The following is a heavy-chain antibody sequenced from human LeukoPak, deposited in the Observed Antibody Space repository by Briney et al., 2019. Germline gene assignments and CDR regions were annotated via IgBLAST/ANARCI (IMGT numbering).Heavy chain of an antibody. J-gene: IGHJ6*02. D-gene: IGHD3-10*01. CDR3: ARDLSDELWFGESLRDYGMDV. V-gene: IGHV1-18*01. Sequence: GASVKVSCKASGYTFTGYGISWVRQAPGQGLEWMGSISAYNGNTNYAQKLQGRVTMTTDTSTSTAYMELRSLRSDDTAVYYCARDLSDELWFGESLRDYGMDVWGQGTTVTVSS. CDR1: GYTFTGYG. CDR2: ISAYNGNT.